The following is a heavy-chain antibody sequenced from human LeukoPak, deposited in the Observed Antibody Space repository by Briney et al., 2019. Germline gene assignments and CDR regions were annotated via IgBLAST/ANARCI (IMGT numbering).Heavy chain of an antibody. Sequence: PGGSLRLSCAASGFTFSTYWMSWVRQAPGKGLEWVANIKQDGSEKYYVDSVKGRFTISRDNAKNSLYLQMNSLRAEDTAVYYCARDDNIAAAGMPPDYWGQGTLVTVSS. D-gene: IGHD6-13*01. CDR2: IKQDGSEK. V-gene: IGHV3-7*01. CDR1: GFTFSTYW. J-gene: IGHJ4*02. CDR3: ARDDNIAAAGMPPDY.